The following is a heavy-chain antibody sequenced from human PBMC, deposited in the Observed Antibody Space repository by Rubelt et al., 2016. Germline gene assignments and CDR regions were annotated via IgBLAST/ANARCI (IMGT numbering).Heavy chain of an antibody. D-gene: IGHD2-2*01. J-gene: IGHJ4*02. Sequence: SGFTFSSYAMSWVRQAPGKGLEWVGRIKSKTDGGTTDYAAPVKGRFTISRDDSKNTLYLQMNSLKTEDTAVYYCTTEQDIVVVPAANVAPYYFDYWGQGTLVTVSS. CDR1: GFTFSSYA. CDR2: IKSKTDGGTT. V-gene: IGHV3-15*01. CDR3: TTEQDIVVVPAANVAPYYFDY.